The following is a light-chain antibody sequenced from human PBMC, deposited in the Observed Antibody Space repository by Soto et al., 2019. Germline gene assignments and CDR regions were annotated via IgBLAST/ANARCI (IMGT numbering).Light chain of an antibody. V-gene: IGLV1-47*01. Sequence: QSVLTQPPSASATPGQRVTISCSGSSSNIGTNYVYWYQHLPGTAPKLLIYRNDQRPSGVPDRFSGSMSGTAASLAIGGLRSEDEADYYCAAWDDSLSGVVFGGGTKLTGL. J-gene: IGLJ2*01. CDR2: RND. CDR1: SSNIGTNY. CDR3: AAWDDSLSGVV.